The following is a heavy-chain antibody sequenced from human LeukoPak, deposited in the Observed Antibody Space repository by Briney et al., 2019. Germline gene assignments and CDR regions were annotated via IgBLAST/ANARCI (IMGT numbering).Heavy chain of an antibody. V-gene: IGHV3-53*01. D-gene: IGHD1-26*01. CDR3: ARCKIGSHFDS. Sequence: GGSLRLSCAASGVTVTNTYMSWVRHAPGKGLEWVSAIYIRRSTYYTESVKGRFPISRDSSENTVYLPMTSLRVEDPAVYYCARCKIGSHFDSWGQGPLVTVSS. J-gene: IGHJ4*02. CDR1: GVTVTNTY. CDR2: IYIRRST.